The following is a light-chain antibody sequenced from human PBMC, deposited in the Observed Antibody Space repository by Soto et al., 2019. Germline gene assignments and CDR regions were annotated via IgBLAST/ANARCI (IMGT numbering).Light chain of an antibody. CDR2: EVS. J-gene: IGLJ1*01. CDR3: SSYTATNTYV. CDR1: SSDIGGYDY. V-gene: IGLV2-14*01. Sequence: QSALTQPASVSGSPGQSITISCTGTSSDIGGYDYVSWYQQHPGKAPKLMIYEVSNRPSGISNRFSGSKSGSTASLTISGLLAEDEADYYCSSYTATNTYVFGTGTKLTV.